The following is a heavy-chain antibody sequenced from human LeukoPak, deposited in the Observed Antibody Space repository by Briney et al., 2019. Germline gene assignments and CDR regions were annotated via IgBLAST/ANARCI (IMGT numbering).Heavy chain of an antibody. CDR1: GGSISSYY. J-gene: IGHJ4*02. CDR3: ARSGGYSSPQDY. Sequence: SETLSLTCTVSGGSISSYYWSWIRQPPGKGLEWIGYIYSSGSTNYNSSLKSRVTISVDTSKNQFSLKLTSVTAADTAVYYCARSGGYSSPQDYWGQGTLVTVSS. V-gene: IGHV4-59*01. D-gene: IGHD6-19*01. CDR2: IYSSGST.